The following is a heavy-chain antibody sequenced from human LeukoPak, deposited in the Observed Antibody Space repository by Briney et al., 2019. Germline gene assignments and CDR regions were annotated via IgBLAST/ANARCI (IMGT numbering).Heavy chain of an antibody. CDR3: TRNGRSLDY. J-gene: IGHJ4*02. CDR2: IKVDGSEK. V-gene: IGHV3-7*01. CDR1: GLTFSGFW. D-gene: IGHD2-15*01. Sequence: GGSLRLSCAASGLTFSGFWMSWVRQAPGKGLEWVANIKVDGSEKNYVDSVRGRFTISRDNAKNSLYLQMNSPRAEDTAVYYCTRNGRSLDYWGQGTLVTVSS.